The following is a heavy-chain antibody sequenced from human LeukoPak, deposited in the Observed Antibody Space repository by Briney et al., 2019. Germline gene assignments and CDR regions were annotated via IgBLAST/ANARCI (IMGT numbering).Heavy chain of an antibody. CDR1: GYTFTGYY. Sequence: GASVNVSCKASGYTFTGYYMHWVRQAPGQGLEWIGWINTISGGTNYAQKFQGRVTMTRDTSISTAYTELSRLTSDDTAVYYCAGGREVAGTVGYWGQGTLVTVSS. V-gene: IGHV1-2*02. CDR3: AGGREVAGTVGY. J-gene: IGHJ4*02. CDR2: INTISGGT. D-gene: IGHD6-19*01.